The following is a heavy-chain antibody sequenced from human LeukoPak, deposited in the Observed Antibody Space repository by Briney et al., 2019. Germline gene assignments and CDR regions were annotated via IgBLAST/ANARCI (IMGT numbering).Heavy chain of an antibody. V-gene: IGHV1-18*01. CDR1: GYTFTSYG. CDR3: AMGETVTTPPRDY. Sequence: ASVKVSCKASGYTFTSYGFTWVRQAPGQGLEWMGWISGYNGNTNYAQELQGRVTMTTDTSTSTAYMELTSLRSDDTAVYYCAMGETVTTPPRDYWGQGTLVTVSS. D-gene: IGHD4-17*01. CDR2: ISGYNGNT. J-gene: IGHJ4*02.